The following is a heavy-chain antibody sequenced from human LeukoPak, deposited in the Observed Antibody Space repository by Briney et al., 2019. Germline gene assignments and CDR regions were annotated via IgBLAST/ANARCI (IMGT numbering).Heavy chain of an antibody. CDR3: RSSGGSGSYYFDY. CDR1: GYTFSSYA. CDR2: IIPIFGTA. J-gene: IGHJ4*02. V-gene: IGHV1-69*13. D-gene: IGHD3-10*01. Sequence: SVKVSCKASGYTFSSYAIHWVRQAPGQGLEWMGGIIPIFGTANYAQKFQGRVTITADESTSTAYMELSSLRSEDTAVYYCRSSGGSGSYYFDYWGQGTLVTVSS.